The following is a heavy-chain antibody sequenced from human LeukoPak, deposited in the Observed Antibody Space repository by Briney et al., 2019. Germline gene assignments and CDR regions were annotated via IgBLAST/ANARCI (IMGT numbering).Heavy chain of an antibody. CDR1: GGTFSSYA. J-gene: IGHJ3*02. V-gene: IGHV1-69*04. Sequence: SVKVSCKASGGTFSSYAISWVRQAPGQGLEWMGRIIPILGITNYAQKFQGRVTITADKSTSTAYMELSRLRSDDTAVYYCARDLPRGLRAFDIWGQGTMVTVSS. CDR2: IIPILGIT. CDR3: ARDLPRGLRAFDI. D-gene: IGHD5-12*01.